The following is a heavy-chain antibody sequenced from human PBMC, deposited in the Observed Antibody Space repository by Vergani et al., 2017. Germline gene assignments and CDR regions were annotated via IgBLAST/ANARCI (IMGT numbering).Heavy chain of an antibody. Sequence: VQLVESGGGVVQPGKSLRLSCATSGLPFSSHGMHWVRQTSGKGLEWIGRIRDKAYNYATVYAVSVKGRFSISRDDSKKTAYLQMNGLTTEDTAVYYCFYDFWAGYDSGDVWGKGTTVTVSS. D-gene: IGHD3/OR15-3a*01. CDR2: IRDKAYNYAT. V-gene: IGHV3-73*01. CDR3: FYDFWAGYDSGDV. J-gene: IGHJ6*04. CDR1: GLPFSSHG.